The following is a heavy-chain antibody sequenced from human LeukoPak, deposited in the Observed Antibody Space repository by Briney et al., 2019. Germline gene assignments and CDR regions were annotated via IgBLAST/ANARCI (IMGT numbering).Heavy chain of an antibody. D-gene: IGHD5-18*01. V-gene: IGHV3-23*01. Sequence: GGSLRLSCAASGFTFSSYAMNWVRQAPGKGLEWVSAISGSGGSTYYADSVKGRFTISRDNSKNTLYLQMNSLRAEDTAVYYCAKGVGYSCGYDYYYYGMDVWGQGTTVTVSS. J-gene: IGHJ6*02. CDR2: ISGSGGST. CDR3: AKGVGYSCGYDYYYYGMDV. CDR1: GFTFSSYA.